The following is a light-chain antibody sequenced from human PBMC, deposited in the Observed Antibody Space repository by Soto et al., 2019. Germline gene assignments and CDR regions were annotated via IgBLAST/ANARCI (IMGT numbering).Light chain of an antibody. Sequence: DIVMTQSPDSLAVFLGERATINCKSSQSLLNSDNDKLHLAWYQQKPGQPPKLLIWRASTRHSVVPHGFSGRGSGTDFTLTIISLQAEDVATEYCQQYFSAHLTFGGGTKVEI. CDR1: QSLLNSDNDKLH. J-gene: IGKJ4*01. CDR2: RAS. V-gene: IGKV4-1*01. CDR3: QQYFSAHLT.